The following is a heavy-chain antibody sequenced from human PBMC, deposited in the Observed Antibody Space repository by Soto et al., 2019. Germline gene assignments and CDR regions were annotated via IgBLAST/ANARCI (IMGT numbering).Heavy chain of an antibody. CDR3: ARAGPARLFDY. D-gene: IGHD2-2*01. CDR2: IFPGDSDT. Sequence: PGESLKISCKGSGYSFTSFWIGWVRQMPGKGLEWMGTIFPGDSDTRYRPSFQGQVTMSVDKSINTAYLQWSSLKASDTAMYYCARAGPARLFDYWGQGTLVTVSS. CDR1: GYSFTSFW. J-gene: IGHJ4*02. V-gene: IGHV5-51*01.